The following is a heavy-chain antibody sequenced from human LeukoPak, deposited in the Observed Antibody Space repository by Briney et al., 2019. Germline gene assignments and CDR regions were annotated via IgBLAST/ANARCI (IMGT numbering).Heavy chain of an antibody. D-gene: IGHD2-2*02. V-gene: IGHV4-30-2*01. CDR1: GGSISSGGYY. CDR2: IYHSGST. CDR3: ARRNCSSTSCYTDY. J-gene: IGHJ4*02. Sequence: SQTLSLTCTVSGGSISSGGYYWSWIRQPPGKGLEWIGYIYHSGSTYYNPSLKSRVTISVDRSKNQFSLKLSSVTAADTAVYYCARRNCSSTSCYTDYWGQGTLVTVSS.